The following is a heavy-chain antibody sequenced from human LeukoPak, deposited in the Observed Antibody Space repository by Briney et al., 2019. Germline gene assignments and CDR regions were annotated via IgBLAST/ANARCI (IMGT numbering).Heavy chain of an antibody. D-gene: IGHD2-15*01. CDR3: VAANPNFDY. J-gene: IGHJ4*02. CDR2: INSDGSST. Sequence: GGSLRLSCAVSGITLSDYWMHWVRQTPGKRLVWVSRINSDGSSTTYADSVKGRFTISRDITKNTLYLQMNTLRVEDTAVYYCVAANPNFDYWGQGTLVTVSS. CDR1: GITLSDYW. V-gene: IGHV3-74*03.